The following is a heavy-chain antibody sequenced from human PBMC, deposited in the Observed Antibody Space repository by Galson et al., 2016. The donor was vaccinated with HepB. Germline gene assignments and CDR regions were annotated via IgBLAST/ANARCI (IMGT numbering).Heavy chain of an antibody. CDR2: IYYSGST. Sequence: ETLSLTCTVSGGSVSSYYWSWIRQPPGKGLEWIGYIYYSGSTNYNSSLKSRVTISIYTSKNQFSLKLNSVTAADTAVYYCARGSILRFLEWLPHFDPWGQGTLVTVSS. J-gene: IGHJ5*02. V-gene: IGHV4-59*02. D-gene: IGHD3-3*01. CDR3: ARGSILRFLEWLPHFDP. CDR1: GGSVSSYY.